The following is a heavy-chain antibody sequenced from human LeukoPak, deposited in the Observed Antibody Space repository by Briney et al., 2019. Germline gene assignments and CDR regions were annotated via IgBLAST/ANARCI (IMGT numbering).Heavy chain of an antibody. CDR2: ISWNSGSI. Sequence: PGRSLRLSCAASGLTFDDYARHWVRQAPGKGLEWVSGISWNSGSIGYADSVKGRFTISRDNAKNSLYLQMNSLRAEDTALYYCAKEGGKYCSSTSCYWDYWGQGTLVTVSS. D-gene: IGHD2-2*01. V-gene: IGHV3-9*01. CDR1: GLTFDDYA. CDR3: AKEGGKYCSSTSCYWDY. J-gene: IGHJ4*02.